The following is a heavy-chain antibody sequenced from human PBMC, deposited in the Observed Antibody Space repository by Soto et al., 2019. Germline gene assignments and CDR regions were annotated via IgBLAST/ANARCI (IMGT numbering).Heavy chain of an antibody. CDR3: PPHWQHGCGS. Sequence: PSETLSLTCTVSGGSISSSSYYWGWIRQPPGKGLEWIGTIFYSGNTYYNPSLKSRVTISVDTSKNQFSLKLSSVTAADTAVYYCPPHWQHGCGSGGQVILSTVSS. CDR1: GGSISSSSYY. CDR2: IFYSGNT. D-gene: IGHD6-13*01. V-gene: IGHV4-39*01. J-gene: IGHJ4*02.